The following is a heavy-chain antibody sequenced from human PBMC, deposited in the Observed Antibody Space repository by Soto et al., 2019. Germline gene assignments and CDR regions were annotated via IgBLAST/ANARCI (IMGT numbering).Heavy chain of an antibody. D-gene: IGHD2-21*02. CDR2: ISYDGSNK. Sequence: QVQLVESRGGVVQPGRSLRLSWAAAGFTISSYAMHWVRQAPGKGLEWVAVISYDGSNKYYADSVKGRFTISRDNSKNTLYLQMNSLRAEDTAVYYCARTVVTAIFDYWGQGTLVTVSS. CDR3: ARTVVTAIFDY. J-gene: IGHJ4*02. V-gene: IGHV3-30-3*01. CDR1: GFTISSYA.